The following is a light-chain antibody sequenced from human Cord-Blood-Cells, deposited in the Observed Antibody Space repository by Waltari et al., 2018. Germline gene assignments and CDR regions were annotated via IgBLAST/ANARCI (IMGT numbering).Light chain of an antibody. CDR2: HDS. V-gene: IGLV3-1*01. CDR1: KLGDKY. CDR3: QAWDSSTAI. Sequence: SYELTQPPSVSVSPGQTASITCSGDKLGDKYACWYQQKPGQPPVLVIYHDSSRPSGIPERFAGSSSGKTATLTISGTQAMDEADYYCQAWDSSTAIFGGGTKLTVL. J-gene: IGLJ2*01.